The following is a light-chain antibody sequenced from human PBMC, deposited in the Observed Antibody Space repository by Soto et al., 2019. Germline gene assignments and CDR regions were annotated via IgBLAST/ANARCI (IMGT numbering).Light chain of an antibody. J-gene: IGKJ1*01. CDR2: AAS. CDR1: QDIASL. V-gene: IGKV1-9*01. Sequence: DIQLTQSPSFLSASVGDRVTITCRASQDIASLLAWYQQEPGKAPKVLIYAASTLEGGVPSRFSGSGSGTEFTLTISSLQPEDLATYYCQQLNSYPRTFGQGTKVEIK. CDR3: QQLNSYPRT.